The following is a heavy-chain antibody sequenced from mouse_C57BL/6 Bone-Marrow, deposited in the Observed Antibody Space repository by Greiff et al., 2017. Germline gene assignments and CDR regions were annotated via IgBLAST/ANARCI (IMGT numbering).Heavy chain of an antibody. CDR3: ARRKRYFDY. CDR2: INPYNGGT. J-gene: IGHJ2*01. Sequence: EVQLQESGPVLVKPGASVKMSCKASGYTFTDYYMNWVKQSHGKSLEWIGVINPYNGGTSYNEKFKGKATLTVDKSSSTAYMELNSLTSADSAVYYCARRKRYFDYWGQGTTLTVSS. CDR1: GYTFTDYY. V-gene: IGHV1-19*01.